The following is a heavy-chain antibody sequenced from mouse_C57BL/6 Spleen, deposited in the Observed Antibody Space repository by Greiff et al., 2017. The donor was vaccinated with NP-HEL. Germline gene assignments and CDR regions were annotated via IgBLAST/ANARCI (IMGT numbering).Heavy chain of an antibody. CDR2: ISYDGSN. CDR1: GYSITSGYY. J-gene: IGHJ4*01. V-gene: IGHV3-6*01. CDR3: ARGGKPYYYAMHY. Sequence: EVHLVESGPGLVKPSQSLSLTCSVTGYSITSGYYWNGIRQFPGNKLEWMGYISYDGSNNYNPSLKNRITITRDTSKNQFFLKLNSVTTEDTATYYCARGGKPYYYAMHYWCQGTSVTVSS.